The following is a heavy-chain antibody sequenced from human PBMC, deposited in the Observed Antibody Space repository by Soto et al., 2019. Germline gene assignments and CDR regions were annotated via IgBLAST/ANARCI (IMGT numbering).Heavy chain of an antibody. CDR3: ASAFPDGHYDSLTGPIRDYYYGMDV. Sequence: QVQLVQSGAEVKKPGSSVKVSCKASGGTFSSYTISWVRQAPGQGLEWMGRIIPILGIANYAQKFQGRVTITADQSTSTAYMELSSLRSEDTAVYYCASAFPDGHYDSLTGPIRDYYYGMDVWGQGTTFTVSS. J-gene: IGHJ6*02. CDR1: GGTFSSYT. D-gene: IGHD3-9*01. CDR2: IIPILGIA. V-gene: IGHV1-69*02.